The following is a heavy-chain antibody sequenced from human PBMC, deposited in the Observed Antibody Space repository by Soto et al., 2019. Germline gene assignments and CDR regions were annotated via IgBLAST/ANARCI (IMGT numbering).Heavy chain of an antibody. V-gene: IGHV4-59*01. J-gene: IGHJ4*02. CDR2: IYYSGST. Sequence: SETLSLTCTVSGGSISSYYWSWIRQPPGKGLEWIGYIYYSGSTNYNPSLKSRVTIAVDTSKNQFSLKLSSVTGADTGVYYCARDKVGATDYWGQGTRVTVSA. D-gene: IGHD1-26*01. CDR1: GGSISSYY. CDR3: ARDKVGATDY.